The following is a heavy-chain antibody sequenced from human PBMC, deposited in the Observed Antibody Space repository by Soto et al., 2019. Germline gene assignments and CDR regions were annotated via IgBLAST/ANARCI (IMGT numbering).Heavy chain of an antibody. J-gene: IGHJ4*02. CDR2: IYHSGST. Sequence: SAPLSITCAVSGGSIISGGYSWIWIRQPPGKGLEWIGYIYHSGSTYYNPSLKSRVTISVDRSKNQFSLKLSSVTAADTAVYYCARDRARILDFDYWGQGTLVTV. V-gene: IGHV4-30-2*01. D-gene: IGHD1-26*01. CDR1: GGSIISGGYS. CDR3: ARDRARILDFDY.